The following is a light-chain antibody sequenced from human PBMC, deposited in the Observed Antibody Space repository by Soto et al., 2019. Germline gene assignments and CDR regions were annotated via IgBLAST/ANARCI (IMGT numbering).Light chain of an antibody. CDR2: AAS. CDR3: QQSYSTPPWT. CDR1: QSISSY. J-gene: IGKJ1*01. V-gene: IGKV1-39*01. Sequence: DIQMTQSPSSLSASVGDRVTITCRASQSISSYLNWYQQKPGKAPKLLIYAASSLQSGVPSRFSGSGSGTDFFLPISSLQPADFATYYCQQSYSTPPWTFGQGTKVEIK.